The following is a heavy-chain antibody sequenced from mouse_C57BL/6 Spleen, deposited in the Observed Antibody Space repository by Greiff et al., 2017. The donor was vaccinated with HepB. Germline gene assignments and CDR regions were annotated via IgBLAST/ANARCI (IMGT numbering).Heavy chain of an antibody. D-gene: IGHD1-1*01. CDR3: ARIAAVPDWYFDV. J-gene: IGHJ1*03. CDR2: ISSGSSTI. V-gene: IGHV5-17*01. Sequence: EVKLQESGGGLVKPGGSLKLSCAASGFTFSDYGMHWVRQAPEKGLEWVAYISSGSSTIYYADTVKGRFTISRDNAKNTLFLQMTSLRSEDTAMYYCARIAAVPDWYFDVWGTGTTVTVSS. CDR1: GFTFSDYG.